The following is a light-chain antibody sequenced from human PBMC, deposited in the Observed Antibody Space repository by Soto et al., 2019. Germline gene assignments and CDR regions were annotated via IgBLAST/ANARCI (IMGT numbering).Light chain of an antibody. V-gene: IGLV7-43*01. J-gene: IGLJ3*02. Sequence: QAVVTQEPSLTVSPGGTVTLTCASSTGAVTSGYYPNWFQQKAGQAPRVLIYSTSNKHSWTPARFSGSLLGGKAALTLSGWKPGDEADYYSLLFKGDAGVFGGGTKLP. CDR3: LLFKGDAGV. CDR1: TGAVTSGYY. CDR2: STS.